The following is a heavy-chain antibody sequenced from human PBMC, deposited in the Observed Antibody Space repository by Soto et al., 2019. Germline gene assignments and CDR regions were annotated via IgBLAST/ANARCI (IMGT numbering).Heavy chain of an antibody. Sequence: QEQLQQWGAGLLKPSETLSLTCAVYGGSFSGYSWTWIRQPPGKGLEWVGEINHSGSTNYNPSLKSRVTISVDTSKNQFSLRLRSVNATDTAVYYCARGFRELQVKYYYYFYLMDVWGQGTTVTVSS. D-gene: IGHD1-7*01. CDR2: INHSGST. V-gene: IGHV4-34*01. CDR1: GGSFSGYS. CDR3: ARGFRELQVKYYYYFYLMDV. J-gene: IGHJ6*02.